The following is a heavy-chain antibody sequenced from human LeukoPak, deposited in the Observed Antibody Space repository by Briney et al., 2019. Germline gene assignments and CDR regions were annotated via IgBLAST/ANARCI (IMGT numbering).Heavy chain of an antibody. CDR3: ARDLLGYDSSGYYYVFDY. V-gene: IGHV4-4*07. D-gene: IGHD3-22*01. CDR1: GGSISRYY. Sequence: SETLSLTCTVSGGSISRYYCSWIRQPAGKGLEWIVRIYTSGSTNYNPSRKSRVTTSVDTSTNQLSLKLRSVHAADTAVYYCARDLLGYDSSGYYYVFDYWGQGTLVTVSS. CDR2: IYTSGST. J-gene: IGHJ4*02.